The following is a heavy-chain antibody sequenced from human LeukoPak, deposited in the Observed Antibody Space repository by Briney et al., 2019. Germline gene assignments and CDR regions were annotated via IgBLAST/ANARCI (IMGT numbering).Heavy chain of an antibody. D-gene: IGHD6-13*01. CDR2: ISAGSSFT. CDR3: ARGHISATGRFDY. V-gene: IGHV3-21*05. CDR1: GFTFSSYS. Sequence: GGSLRLSCAASGFTFSSYSMNWVRQAPGKGLEWGSYISAGSSFTKYADSVKGRFTISRDNSKNSLYLQMNSLTAEDTAVYYCARGHISATGRFDYWGQGTLVTVSS. J-gene: IGHJ4*02.